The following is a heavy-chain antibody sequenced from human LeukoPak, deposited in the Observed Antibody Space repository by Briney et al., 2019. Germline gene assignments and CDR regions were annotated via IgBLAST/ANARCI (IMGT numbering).Heavy chain of an antibody. V-gene: IGHV4-34*01. CDR1: GGSFRDYY. D-gene: IGHD6-13*01. CDR2: IKRSGST. J-gene: IGHJ4*02. Sequence: SETLSLTCAVYGGSFRDYYWSWIRQTPGEGLQWIGGIKRSGSTDYNPSLKSRVTMSIDTSKNQFSLRLTSVTAADTAVYYCARGRLPAAGHFDYWGQGTLVTVSS. CDR3: ARGRLPAAGHFDY.